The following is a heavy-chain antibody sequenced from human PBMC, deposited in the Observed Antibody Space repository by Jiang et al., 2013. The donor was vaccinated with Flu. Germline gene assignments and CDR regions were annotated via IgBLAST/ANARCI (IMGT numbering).Heavy chain of an antibody. D-gene: IGHD3-9*01. J-gene: IGHJ2*01. Sequence: SGAEVKKPGASVKVSCKASEYTFTKYAMHWVRQAPGQRLEWMGWIHAGTGNTRYSQKFQGRVTISRDTSANTAYMELSSLSSEDTALYYCAREVPGANERYFDLWGRGTLVTVSS. V-gene: IGHV1-3*01. CDR2: IHAGTGNT. CDR1: EYTFTKYA. CDR3: AREVPGANERYFDL.